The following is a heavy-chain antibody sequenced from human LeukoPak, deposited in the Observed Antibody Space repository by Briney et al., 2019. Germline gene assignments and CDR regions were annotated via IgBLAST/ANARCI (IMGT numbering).Heavy chain of an antibody. J-gene: IGHJ6*02. CDR3: ARGDAYYDFWSGYYGNYYYYGMDV. CDR1: GYTFTSYG. D-gene: IGHD3-3*01. V-gene: IGHV1-8*02. Sequence: GASVKVSYKASGYTFTSYGISWVRQAPGQGLEWMGWMNPNSGNTGYAQKFQGRVTMTRNTSISTAYMELSSLRSEDTAVYYCARGDAYYDFWSGYYGNYYYYGMDVWGQGTTVTVSS. CDR2: MNPNSGNT.